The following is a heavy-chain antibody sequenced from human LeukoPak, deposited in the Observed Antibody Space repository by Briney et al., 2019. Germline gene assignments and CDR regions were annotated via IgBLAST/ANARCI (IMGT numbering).Heavy chain of an antibody. V-gene: IGHV1-18*01. CDR1: GYTFTSYG. D-gene: IGHD3-9*01. Sequence: ASVKVSCKASGYTFTSYGISWVRQAPGQGLEWMGWISAYNGNTNYAQKLQGRVTMTTDTSTSTAYMELRSLRSDDTAVYYCARFYYDILTGFPYYFDYWGQGTLVTVSS. CDR3: ARFYYDILTGFPYYFDY. J-gene: IGHJ4*02. CDR2: ISAYNGNT.